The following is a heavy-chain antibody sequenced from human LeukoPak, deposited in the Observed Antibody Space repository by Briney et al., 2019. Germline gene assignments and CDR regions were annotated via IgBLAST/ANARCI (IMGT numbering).Heavy chain of an antibody. CDR1: GRSFTDYY. CDR2: IYYRGNT. D-gene: IGHD1-26*01. Sequence: SETQSLTCTVSGRSFTDYYWGWIRQPPGKGLEWIGSIYYRGNTFYNPSLRNRVSISIDTSKGRFSLNLNSVTAADTAVYFCTRGREHGTRDSWGQGTLVSVS. V-gene: IGHV4-39*07. J-gene: IGHJ4*02. CDR3: TRGREHGTRDS.